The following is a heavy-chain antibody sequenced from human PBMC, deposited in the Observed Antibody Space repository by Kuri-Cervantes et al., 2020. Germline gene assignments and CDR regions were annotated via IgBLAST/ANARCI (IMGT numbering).Heavy chain of an antibody. D-gene: IGHD2-15*01. J-gene: IGHJ5*02. CDR3: ARVAGYCSGGSCSNWFDP. CDR1: GYTFTGYY. Sequence: SVKVSCKASGYTFTGYYMHWVRQAPGQGLEWMGGIIPIFGTANYAQKFQGRVTITADESTSTAYMELSSLRSEDTAVYYCARVAGYCSGGSCSNWFDPWGQGTLVTVSS. CDR2: IIPIFGTA. V-gene: IGHV1-69*13.